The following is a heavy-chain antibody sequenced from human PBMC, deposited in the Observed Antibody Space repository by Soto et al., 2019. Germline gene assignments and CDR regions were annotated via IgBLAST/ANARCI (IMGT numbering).Heavy chain of an antibody. CDR2: IYHNGTT. J-gene: IGHJ5*02. V-gene: IGHV4-59*01. CDR1: GGSISSYY. D-gene: IGHD2-15*01. Sequence: SETLSLTCTASGGSISSYYLSWVRQPPGKGLEWIGYIYHNGTTNYNPSLKSRVTISVDTSKNQFSLKLSSVTAADTAVYYCARASGCSGDSCAFDPWGQGTLVTVSS. CDR3: ARASGCSGDSCAFDP.